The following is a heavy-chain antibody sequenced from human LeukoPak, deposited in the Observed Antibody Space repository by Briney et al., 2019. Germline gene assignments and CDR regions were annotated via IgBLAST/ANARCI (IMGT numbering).Heavy chain of an antibody. Sequence: GGSLRLSCAASGFTFSSYSMNWVRQAPGKGLEWVSYISSSSSTIYYADSVKGRFTISRDNAKNSLYLQMNSLRAEDTAVYYCARDFYDFWSGYYYTTGYWGQGTLVTVSS. D-gene: IGHD3-3*01. V-gene: IGHV3-48*01. CDR2: ISSSSSTI. J-gene: IGHJ4*02. CDR3: ARDFYDFWSGYYYTTGY. CDR1: GFTFSSYS.